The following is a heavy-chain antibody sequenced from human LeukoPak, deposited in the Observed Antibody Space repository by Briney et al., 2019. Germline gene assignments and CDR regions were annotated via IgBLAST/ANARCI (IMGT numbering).Heavy chain of an antibody. Sequence: PSETLSLTCTVSGGSISTSSYYWGWIRQPPGKGLEWIGSIFYSGSTYYNPSLKSRVIISVDTSKNQFSLKLSSVTAADTAVYYCARRDRYCSSTSCYGHRFDPWGQGTTVTVSS. V-gene: IGHV4-39*01. D-gene: IGHD2-2*01. CDR1: GGSISTSSYY. CDR3: ARRDRYCSSTSCYGHRFDP. J-gene: IGHJ6*02. CDR2: IFYSGST.